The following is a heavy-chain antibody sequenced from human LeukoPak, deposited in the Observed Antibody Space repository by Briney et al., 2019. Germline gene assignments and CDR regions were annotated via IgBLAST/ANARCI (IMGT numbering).Heavy chain of an antibody. CDR2: ISAYNGNT. J-gene: IGHJ6*02. V-gene: IGHV1-18*01. CDR1: GYTFTSYG. CDR3: ARDIVAARSYYYYYGMDV. Sequence: GASVKVSCKASGYTFTSYGISWVRQAPGQGLEWMGWISAYNGNTNYAQKLQGRVTMTTDTSTSTAYMELRSLRFDDTAVYYCARDIVAARSYYYYYGMDVWGQGTTVTVSS. D-gene: IGHD6-13*01.